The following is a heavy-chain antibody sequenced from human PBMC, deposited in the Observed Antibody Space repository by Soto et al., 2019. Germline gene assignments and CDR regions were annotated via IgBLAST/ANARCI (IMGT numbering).Heavy chain of an antibody. J-gene: IGHJ5*02. V-gene: IGHV3-7*01. CDR2: INQDGSQK. CDR3: SRSLNA. CDR1: GFTFTTWW. Sequence: LRLSCAASGFTFTTWWMDWARQTPGKGLEWVANINQDGSQKNYVDSVKGRFTISRDNAKNSVYLQMTSLTAEDSALYYCSRSLNAWGQGTLVTVSS.